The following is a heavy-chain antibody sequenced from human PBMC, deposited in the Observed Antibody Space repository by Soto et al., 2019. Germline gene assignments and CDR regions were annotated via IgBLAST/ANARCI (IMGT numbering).Heavy chain of an antibody. V-gene: IGHV3-13*01. Sequence: GGSLRLSCAASGFTFSSYDMHWVRQATGKGLEWVSAIGTAGDTYYPGSVKGRFTISRENAKNSLYLQMNSLRAGDTAVYYCARVIPTTIFGVVIIGGGLAYHYYYLDVWGKGTTVTVSS. J-gene: IGHJ6*03. CDR2: IGTAGDT. D-gene: IGHD3-3*01. CDR3: ARVIPTTIFGVVIIGGGLAYHYYYLDV. CDR1: GFTFSSYD.